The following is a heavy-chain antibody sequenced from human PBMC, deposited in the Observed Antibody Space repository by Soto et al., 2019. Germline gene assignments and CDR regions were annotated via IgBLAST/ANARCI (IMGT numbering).Heavy chain of an antibody. Sequence: QVQLQESGPGLVKPSQTLSLTCIVSGGSIRSGGYFWSWIRQHPGKGLEWIGNIYYNSGSTYYIPSLRGRVSFAEAASRNKSPLDLRSVTPAATADYFCTEANPLLYNSNSGKGDYGMEGWGQGPTVIVS. CDR2: IYYNSGST. CDR3: TEANPLLYNSNSGKGDYGMEG. D-gene: IGHD1-20*01. J-gene: IGHJ6*02. V-gene: IGHV4-31*08. CDR1: GGSIRSGGYF.